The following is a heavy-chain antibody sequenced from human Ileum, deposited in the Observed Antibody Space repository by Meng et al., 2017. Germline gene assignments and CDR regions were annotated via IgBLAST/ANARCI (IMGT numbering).Heavy chain of an antibody. J-gene: IGHJ4*02. D-gene: IGHD3-22*01. CDR1: WFTFSSYA. CDR3: ARGLPYYDSTDYYRLDY. Sequence: QVHLVESGGGVVQPGRSLRLSCSASWFTFSSYAVHWVRQAPGKGLEWVAVISFDGSNKYYIDSVKGRFTISRDNSKNTVFLQMGSLRAEDTALYYCARGLPYYDSTDYYRLDYWGQGTLVTVSS. CDR2: ISFDGSNK. V-gene: IGHV3-30-3*01.